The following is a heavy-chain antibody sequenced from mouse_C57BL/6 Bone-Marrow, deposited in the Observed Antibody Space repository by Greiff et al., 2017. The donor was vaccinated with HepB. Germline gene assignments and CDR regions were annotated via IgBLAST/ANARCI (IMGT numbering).Heavy chain of an antibody. CDR2: ITHSGET. Sequence: VKLMESGPGLVKPSQSLFLTCSITGFPITSGYYWIWIRQSPGKPLEWMGYITHSGETFYNPSLQSPISITRETSKNQFFLQLNSVTTEDTAMYYCAGDRVDSNYGSYAMDYWGQGTSVTVSS. CDR1: GFPITSGYY. J-gene: IGHJ4*01. CDR3: AGDRVDSNYGSYAMDY. D-gene: IGHD2-5*01. V-gene: IGHV12-3*01.